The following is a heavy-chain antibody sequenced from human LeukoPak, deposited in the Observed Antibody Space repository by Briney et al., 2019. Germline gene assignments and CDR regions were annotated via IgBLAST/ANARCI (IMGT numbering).Heavy chain of an antibody. Sequence: ASVKVSCKTSGYTFTNYGVSWVRQAPGQGLEWVGWISAYNGYTNYAQKLQVRVTMTTDTSTSTAYMELRSLTSDDTAVYYCARDALAAAPDYWGQGTLVTVSS. V-gene: IGHV1-18*01. D-gene: IGHD6-13*01. CDR2: ISAYNGYT. J-gene: IGHJ4*02. CDR1: GYTFTNYG. CDR3: ARDALAAAPDY.